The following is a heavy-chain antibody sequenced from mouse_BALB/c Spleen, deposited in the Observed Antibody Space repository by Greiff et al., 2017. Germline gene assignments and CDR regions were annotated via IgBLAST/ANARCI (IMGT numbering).Heavy chain of an antibody. V-gene: IGHV3-2*02. CDR1: GYSITSDYA. CDR3: ARGGEAWFAY. J-gene: IGHJ3*01. Sequence: EVKLQESGPGLVKPSQSLSLTCTVTGYSITSDYAWNWIRQFPGNKLEWMGYISYSGSTSYNPSLKSRISITRDTSKNQFFLQLNSVTTEDTATYYCARGGEAWFAYWGQGTLVTVSA. CDR2: ISYSGST.